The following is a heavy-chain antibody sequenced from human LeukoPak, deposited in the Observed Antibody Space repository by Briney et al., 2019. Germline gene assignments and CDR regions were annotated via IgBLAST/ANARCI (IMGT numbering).Heavy chain of an antibody. V-gene: IGHV3-21*01. CDR3: ARDRGRYDSSGYYYEGCFDY. CDR2: ISPSGRSI. D-gene: IGHD3-22*01. J-gene: IGHJ4*02. Sequence: GGSLRLSCAASGFTFSDYNMNWVRQTPGRGLEWVSSISPSGRSISYADSVKGRFTISRDNAKNSLYLQMNSLRAEDMAVYYCARDRGRYDSSGYYYEGCFDYWGQGTLVTVSS. CDR1: GFTFSDYN.